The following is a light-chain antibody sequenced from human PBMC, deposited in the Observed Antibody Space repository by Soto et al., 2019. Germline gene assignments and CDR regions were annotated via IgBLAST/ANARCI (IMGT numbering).Light chain of an antibody. CDR1: SSDVGGYDY. Sequence: QSALTQPASVSGSPGQSITISCTGTSSDVGGYDYVSWYQHHPGKSPQLMIFAVSNRPSGVSNRFSGAKSGNTASLTICGLQAEDVADYYCSSYRSSRTYVFGTGAQVTVL. V-gene: IGLV2-14*01. J-gene: IGLJ1*01. CDR2: AVS. CDR3: SSYRSSRTYV.